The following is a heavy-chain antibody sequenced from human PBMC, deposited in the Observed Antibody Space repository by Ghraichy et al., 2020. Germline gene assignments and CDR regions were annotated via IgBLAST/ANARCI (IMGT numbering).Heavy chain of an antibody. J-gene: IGHJ4*02. CDR2: ISGSGGST. V-gene: IGHV3-23*01. CDR1: GFTFSSYA. CDR3: AKDGIQLWLAPNYFDY. Sequence: GESLNISCAASGFTFSSYAMSWVRQAPGKGLEWVSAISGSGGSTYYADSVKGRFTISRDNSKNTLYLQMNSLRAEDTAVYYCAKDGIQLWLAPNYFDYWGQGTLVTVSS. D-gene: IGHD5-18*01.